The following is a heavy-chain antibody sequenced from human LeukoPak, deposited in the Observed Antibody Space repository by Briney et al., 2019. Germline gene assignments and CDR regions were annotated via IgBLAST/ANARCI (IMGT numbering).Heavy chain of an antibody. Sequence: GGSLRLSCAASGFTFSSYGMHWVRQAPGKGLEWVAVISYDGSNKYYADSVKGRFTISRDNSKNTLYLQMNSLRAEDTAVYYCANLPSITMIVVAYAFDIWGQGTMVTVSS. CDR2: ISYDGSNK. D-gene: IGHD3-22*01. CDR3: ANLPSITMIVVAYAFDI. CDR1: GFTFSSYG. J-gene: IGHJ3*02. V-gene: IGHV3-30*18.